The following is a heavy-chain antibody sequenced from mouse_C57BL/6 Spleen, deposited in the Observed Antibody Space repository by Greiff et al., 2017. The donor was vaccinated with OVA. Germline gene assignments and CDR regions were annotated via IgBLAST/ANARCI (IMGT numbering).Heavy chain of an antibody. Sequence: VHLVESDAELVKPGASVKISCKVSGYTFTDHTIHWMKQRPEQGLEWIGYIYPRDGSTKYNEKFKGKATLTADKSSSTAYMQLNSLTSESSAVYFCARSCGVLEYAMDYWGQGTSVTVSS. CDR2: IYPRDGST. D-gene: IGHD5-1*01. CDR1: GYTFTDHT. V-gene: IGHV1-78*01. J-gene: IGHJ4*01. CDR3: ARSCGVLEYAMDY.